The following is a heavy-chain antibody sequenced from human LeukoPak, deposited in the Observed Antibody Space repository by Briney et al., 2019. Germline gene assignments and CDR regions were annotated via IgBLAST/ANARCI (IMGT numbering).Heavy chain of an antibody. J-gene: IGHJ4*02. D-gene: IGHD4-17*01. V-gene: IGHV2-5*02. CDR1: GFSLSNSGVG. CDR2: IYWDDDK. Sequence: GPTLVKPTQTLTLTCTFSGFSLSNSGVGVGCIRQPPGKALEWLALIYWDDDKRYSPSLKSRLTITKDTSKNQVALTMTNMDPVDTATYYCAHRRDYGDPGDYFDYWRQGTLVTVSS. CDR3: AHRRDYGDPGDYFDY.